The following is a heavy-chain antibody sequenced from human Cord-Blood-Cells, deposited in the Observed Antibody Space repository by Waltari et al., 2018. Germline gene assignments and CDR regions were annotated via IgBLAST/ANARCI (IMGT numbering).Heavy chain of an antibody. CDR2: INPNSGGT. V-gene: IGHV1-2*04. Sequence: QVQLVQSGAEVKKPGASVKVSCRSSGYTFTGYYMHWVRQAPGQGLEWTGWINPNSGGTNYAQKFQGWVTMTRDTSISTAYMELSRLRSDDTAVYYCARGAAGESYWYFDLWGRGTLVTVSS. J-gene: IGHJ2*01. CDR1: GYTFTGYY. CDR3: ARGAAGESYWYFDL. D-gene: IGHD7-27*01.